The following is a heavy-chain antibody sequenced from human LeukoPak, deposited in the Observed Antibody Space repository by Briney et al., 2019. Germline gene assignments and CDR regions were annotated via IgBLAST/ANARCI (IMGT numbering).Heavy chain of an antibody. CDR2: INYSGST. D-gene: IGHD3-10*01. CDR1: GGSFSGYY. CDR3: ARGKYYYGSAFDY. J-gene: IGHJ4*02. V-gene: IGHV4-34*01. Sequence: SETLSLTCAVYGGSFSGYYWSWIRQPPGKGLEWIGEINYSGSTNYNPSLKSRVTISVDTSKNQFSLKLSSVTAADTAVYYCARGKYYYGSAFDYWGQGTLVTVSS.